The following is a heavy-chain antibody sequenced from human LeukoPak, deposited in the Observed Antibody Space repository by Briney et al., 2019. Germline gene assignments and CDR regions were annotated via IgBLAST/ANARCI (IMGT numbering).Heavy chain of an antibody. D-gene: IGHD7-27*01. V-gene: IGHV1-69*05. CDR2: IIPIFGTA. Sequence: GASVKVSCKASGGTFSSYAISWVRQAPGQGLEWMGGIIPIFGTANYAQKFQGRVTITTGESTSTAYMELSSLRSEDTAVYYCAREKLGMRGAFDIWGQGTMVTVSS. CDR1: GGTFSSYA. CDR3: AREKLGMRGAFDI. J-gene: IGHJ3*02.